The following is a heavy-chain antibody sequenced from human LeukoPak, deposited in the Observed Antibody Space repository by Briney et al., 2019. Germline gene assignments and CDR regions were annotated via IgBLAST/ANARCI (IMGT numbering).Heavy chain of an antibody. D-gene: IGHD2-21*02. V-gene: IGHV1-18*01. CDR1: GYTFTSYG. Sequence: ASVKVSCKASGYTFTSYGISWVRQAPGQGLEWMGWISAYNGNTNYAQKLQGRVTMTTDTSTSTAYMELRSLRSDDTAVYYCARVTPRIVVVTARLSWFDPWGQGTLVTVSS. CDR3: ARVTPRIVVVTARLSWFDP. CDR2: ISAYNGNT. J-gene: IGHJ5*02.